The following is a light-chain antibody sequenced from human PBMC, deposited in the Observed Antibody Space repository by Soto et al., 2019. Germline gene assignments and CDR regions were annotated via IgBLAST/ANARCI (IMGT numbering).Light chain of an antibody. CDR1: QSVSSSY. J-gene: IGKJ1*01. CDR3: QQYGSSSGWS. Sequence: EIVLTQSPGTLSLSPGERATLSCRASQSVSSSYLAWYQQKPGQAPRLLIYSSSNRATGIPDRFSGSGSGTDFTLTISRLEPEDFAVYYCQQYGSSSGWSFGQGTKVDIK. CDR2: SSS. V-gene: IGKV3-20*01.